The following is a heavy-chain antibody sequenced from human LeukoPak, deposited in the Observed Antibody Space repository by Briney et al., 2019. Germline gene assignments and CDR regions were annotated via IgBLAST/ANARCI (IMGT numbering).Heavy chain of an antibody. J-gene: IGHJ4*02. CDR3: ARAGVVVTAISQY. D-gene: IGHD2-21*02. CDR1: GYSISSGYY. Sequence: SETLSLTCAVSGYSISSGYYWGWIRQPPGKGLEWIGSIYHSGSTYYNPSLKSRVTISVDTSKNQFSLKLSSVTAADTAVYYCARAGVVVTAISQYWGQGTLVTVSS. V-gene: IGHV4-38-2*01. CDR2: IYHSGST.